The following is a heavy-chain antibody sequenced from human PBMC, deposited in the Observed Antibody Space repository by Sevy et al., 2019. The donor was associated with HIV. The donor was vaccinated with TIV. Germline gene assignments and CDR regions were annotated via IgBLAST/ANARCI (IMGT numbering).Heavy chain of an antibody. Sequence: ASVKVSCKASGYTFTGYYMHWVRQAPGQGLEWMGWINPNSGGTNYAQKFQGRVTMTRDTSISTAYVELSRLRSDDTAVYYCARGCSSTSRYAVGPTGMDVWGQGTTVTISS. J-gene: IGHJ6*02. D-gene: IGHD2-2*01. V-gene: IGHV1-2*02. CDR1: GYTFTGYY. CDR3: ARGCSSTSRYAVGPTGMDV. CDR2: INPNSGGT.